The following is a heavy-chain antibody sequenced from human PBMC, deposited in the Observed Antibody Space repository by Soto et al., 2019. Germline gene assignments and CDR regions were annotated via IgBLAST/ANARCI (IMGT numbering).Heavy chain of an antibody. Sequence: SETLSLTYGVYGGSFSGYYWSWIRQPPGKGLEWIGEINHSGSTNYNPSLKSRVTISVDTSKNQSSLKLSSVTAADTAVYYCARGGFGELYYCYYHGMDVWGHGTTVTVSS. CDR2: INHSGST. V-gene: IGHV4-34*01. CDR1: GGSFSGYY. J-gene: IGHJ6*02. CDR3: ARGGFGELYYCYYHGMDV. D-gene: IGHD3-10*01.